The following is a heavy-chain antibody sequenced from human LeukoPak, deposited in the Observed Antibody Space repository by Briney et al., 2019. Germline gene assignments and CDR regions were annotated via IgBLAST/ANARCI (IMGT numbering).Heavy chain of an antibody. D-gene: IGHD3-22*01. V-gene: IGHV1-69*04. CDR2: IIPILGIA. CDR1: GGTFSSYA. CDR3: ARDRREYYYDSSGYQLD. J-gene: IGHJ4*02. Sequence: SVKVSCKASGGTFSSYAISWVRQAPGQGLEWMGRIIPILGIANYAQKFQGRVTITADKSTSTAYMELSSLRSEDTAVYYCARDRREYYYDSSGYQLDWGQGTPVTVSS.